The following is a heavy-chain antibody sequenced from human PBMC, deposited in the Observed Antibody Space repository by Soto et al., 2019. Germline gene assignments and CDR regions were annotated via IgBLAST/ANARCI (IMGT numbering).Heavy chain of an antibody. CDR1: GGSFSGYY. D-gene: IGHD2-15*01. CDR2: INHSGST. J-gene: IGHJ2*01. V-gene: IGHV4-34*01. Sequence: QVQLQQWGAGLLKPSETLSLTCAVYGGSFSGYYWSWIRQPPGKGLEWIGEINHSGSTNYNPSLKSRVTISVDTSKNQFSLKLSSVTAADTAVYYCARRIGGCSGGSCYKHSYWYFDLWGRGTLVTVSS. CDR3: ARRIGGCSGGSCYKHSYWYFDL.